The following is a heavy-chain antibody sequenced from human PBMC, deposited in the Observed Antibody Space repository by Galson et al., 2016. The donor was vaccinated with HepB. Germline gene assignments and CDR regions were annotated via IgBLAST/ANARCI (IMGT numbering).Heavy chain of an antibody. CDR2: VNPDGGAT. D-gene: IGHD6-19*01. CDR1: GYKFISYY. J-gene: IGHJ5*02. V-gene: IGHV1-46*01. CDR3: ARGRGGGNLAGSNWLDP. Sequence: SVKVSCKASGYKFISYYMHWVRQAPGHGLEWMGIVNPDGGATFYAQNFQGRFTMTMDTSTTTAYRELSSLSSEDTAIYYCARGRGGGNLAGSNWLDPWGQGALVTVSS.